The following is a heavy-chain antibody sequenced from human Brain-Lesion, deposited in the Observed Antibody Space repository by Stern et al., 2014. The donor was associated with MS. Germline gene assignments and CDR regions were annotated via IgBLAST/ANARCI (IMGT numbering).Heavy chain of an antibody. Sequence: QMQLVQSGAEVKKPGASVKVSCKTSGYIFTGYYIHWVRQAPGQGLEWMAWINPNTGGTKYAQKFQGRVTMSRDTSISTAYVERSSLTSDDTAVYYCARDQRGITIFGVVTDYYYLGMDVWGQGTTVTVSS. CDR1: GYIFTGYY. V-gene: IGHV1-2*02. CDR2: INPNTGGT. CDR3: ARDQRGITIFGVVTDYYYLGMDV. J-gene: IGHJ6*02. D-gene: IGHD3-3*01.